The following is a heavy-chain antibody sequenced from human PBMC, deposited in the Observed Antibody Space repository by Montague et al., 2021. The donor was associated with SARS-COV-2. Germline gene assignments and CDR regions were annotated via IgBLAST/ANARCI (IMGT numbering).Heavy chain of an antibody. V-gene: IGHV4-39*01. Sequence: SETLSLTCTVSGGSISSSSHYWGWLRQPPGKGLEWIGSIYYSGSTYYNPSLKSRVTISVDTSKNQFSLKLSSVTAADTAVYYCARQENSSGWFKPDAFDIWGQGTMVTVSS. CDR2: IYYSGST. CDR3: ARQENSSGWFKPDAFDI. J-gene: IGHJ3*02. CDR1: GGSISSSSHY. D-gene: IGHD6-19*01.